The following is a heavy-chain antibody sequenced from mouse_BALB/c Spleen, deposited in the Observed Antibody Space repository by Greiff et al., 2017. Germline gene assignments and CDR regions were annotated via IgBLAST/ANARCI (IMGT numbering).Heavy chain of an antibody. CDR2: ISNGGGST. D-gene: IGHD2-3*01. CDR1: GFTFSSYT. Sequence: EVNVVESGGGLVQPGGSLKLSCAASGFTFSSYTMSWVRQTPEKRLEWVAYISNGGGSTYYPDTVKGRFTISRDNAKNTLYLQMSSLKSEDTAMYYCARGWLGYAMDYWGQGTSVTVSS. J-gene: IGHJ4*01. CDR3: ARGWLGYAMDY. V-gene: IGHV5-12-2*01.